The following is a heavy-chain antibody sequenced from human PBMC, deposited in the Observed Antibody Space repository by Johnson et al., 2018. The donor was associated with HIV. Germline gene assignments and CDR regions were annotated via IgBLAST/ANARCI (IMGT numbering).Heavy chain of an antibody. V-gene: IGHV3-15*01. Sequence: VQLVESGVGLVKPGGSLRVSCAASGFTFSNAWMSWVRQAPGKGLEWVSRIKSKTDGGTTDYAAPVKGRFSISRDDSKNTLYLQMNSLKTEDTAVYYCTTTSSSGYTNSYAFDVLGQGTMVTVSS. D-gene: IGHD6-6*01. CDR3: TTTSSSGYTNSYAFDV. CDR2: IKSKTDGGTT. J-gene: IGHJ3*01. CDR1: GFTFSNAW.